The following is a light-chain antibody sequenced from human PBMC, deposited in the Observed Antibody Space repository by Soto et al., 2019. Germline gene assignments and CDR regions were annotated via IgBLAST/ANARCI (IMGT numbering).Light chain of an antibody. CDR1: GSDVGGYKY. J-gene: IGLJ2*01. CDR2: DVS. CDR3: SSYTTSTTFVA. V-gene: IGLV2-14*01. Sequence: QSVLTQPASVSGSPGQSLTISCTGTGSDVGGYKYVSWYQQLPGKAPKLMLYDVSNRPSGVSSRFSGFKSGNTASLTISGLQAEDEADYYCSSYTTSTTFVAFGRGTKLTVL.